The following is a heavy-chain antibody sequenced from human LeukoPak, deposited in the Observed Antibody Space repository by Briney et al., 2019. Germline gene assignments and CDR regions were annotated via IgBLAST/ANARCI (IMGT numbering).Heavy chain of an antibody. D-gene: IGHD3-9*01. CDR1: GYTFTSYG. J-gene: IGHJ4*02. V-gene: IGHV1-18*01. CDR3: ARVHYDILTGYSYFDY. CDR2: ISAYNDNT. Sequence: VASVKVSCKASGYTFTSYGISWVRQAPGQGLEWMGWISAYNDNTNYAQKLQGRVTMTTDTSTSTAYMELRSLISDDTAVYYCARVHYDILTGYSYFDYWGQGTLVTVSS.